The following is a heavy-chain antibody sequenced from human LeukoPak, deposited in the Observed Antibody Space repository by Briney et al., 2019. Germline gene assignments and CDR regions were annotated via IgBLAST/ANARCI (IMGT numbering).Heavy chain of an antibody. J-gene: IGHJ5*02. CDR3: ARQYYYGSGSYSENWSDP. CDR1: GGSISGSSYY. V-gene: IGHV4-39*01. CDR2: IYYSGST. D-gene: IGHD3-10*01. Sequence: SETLSLTCTVSGGSISGSSYYWGWIRQPPGKGLEWIGSIYYSGSTYYNPSLKSRVTISVDTSKNQFSLKLSSVTAADTAVYYCARQYYYGSGSYSENWSDPWGQGTLVTVSS.